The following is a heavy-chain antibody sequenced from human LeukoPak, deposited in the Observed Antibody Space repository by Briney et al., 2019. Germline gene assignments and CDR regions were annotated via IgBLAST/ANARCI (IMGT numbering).Heavy chain of an antibody. V-gene: IGHV1-46*01. CDR1: GYTFTSYY. Sequence: GASVKVSCKASGYTFTSYYMHWVRQAPGQGLEWMGIINPSGGSTSYAQKFQGRVTMTRDMSTGTVYMELSSLRSEDTAVYYCAKRDNGGDSGIDYWGQGTLVTVSS. CDR2: INPSGGST. J-gene: IGHJ4*02. D-gene: IGHD4-23*01. CDR3: AKRDNGGDSGIDY.